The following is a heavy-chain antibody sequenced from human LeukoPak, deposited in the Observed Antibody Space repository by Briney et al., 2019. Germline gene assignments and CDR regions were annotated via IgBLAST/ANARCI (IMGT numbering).Heavy chain of an antibody. CDR2: INPSGGST. CDR3: AKDFRAKYGSGAYGWFDP. D-gene: IGHD3-10*01. Sequence: ASVKVSCKASGYTFTSYYMHWVRQAPGQGLEWMGIINPSGGSTSYAQKFQGRVTMTRDMSTSTDYMELSSLRAEDTAQYYCAKDFRAKYGSGAYGWFDPWGQGTLVTVSS. CDR1: GYTFTSYY. V-gene: IGHV1-46*01. J-gene: IGHJ5*02.